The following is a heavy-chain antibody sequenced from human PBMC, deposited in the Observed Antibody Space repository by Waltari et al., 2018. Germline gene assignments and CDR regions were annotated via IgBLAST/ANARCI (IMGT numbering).Heavy chain of an antibody. J-gene: IGHJ3*02. CDR1: GFTFSSYW. D-gene: IGHD6-13*01. CDR2: MNTEGSST. CDR3: ARDRPVYSSSWSPPRAFDI. V-gene: IGHV3-74*01. Sequence: EVQLVESGGVLVQPGGSLRLSCAASGFTFSSYWMHWVRQAPGKGLVWVSRMNTEGSSTSYADSVKGRFTSSRDNAKNTLYLQMNSLRAEDTAVYYCARDRPVYSSSWSPPRAFDIWGQGTMVTVSS.